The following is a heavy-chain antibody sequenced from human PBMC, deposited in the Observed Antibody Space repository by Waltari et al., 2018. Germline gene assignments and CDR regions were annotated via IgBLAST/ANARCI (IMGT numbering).Heavy chain of an antibody. CDR3: ARGSSYGTDAFDI. V-gene: IGHV3-33*01. J-gene: IGHJ3*02. CDR1: GFTFRRYG. Sequence: QVQLVESGGGVVQPGRCLRLSCAASGFTFRRYGMQWVRQAPGKGRGGVAVIWYDGSNKYYADSVKGRFTISRDNSKNTLYLQMNSLRAEDTAVYYCARGSSYGTDAFDIWGQGTMVTVSS. D-gene: IGHD5-18*01. CDR2: IWYDGSNK.